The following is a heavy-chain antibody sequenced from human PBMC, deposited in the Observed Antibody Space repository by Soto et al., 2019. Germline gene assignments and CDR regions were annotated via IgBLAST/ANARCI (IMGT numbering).Heavy chain of an antibody. Sequence: SETVSLTCTVSGGSISSGGYYWSWIRQHPGKGLEWIGYIYYSGSTYYNPSLKSRVTISVDTSKNQFSLKLSSVTAADTAVYYCARDQLRAARYYYYYYGMDAWGQGTTVTVSS. J-gene: IGHJ6*02. CDR3: ARDQLRAARYYYYYYGMDA. D-gene: IGHD2-15*01. CDR1: GGSISSGGYY. CDR2: IYYSGST. V-gene: IGHV4-31*03.